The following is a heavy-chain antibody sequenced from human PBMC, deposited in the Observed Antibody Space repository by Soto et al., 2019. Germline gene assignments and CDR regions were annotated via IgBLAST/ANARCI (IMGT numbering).Heavy chain of an antibody. J-gene: IGHJ6*02. D-gene: IGHD4-4*01. Sequence: QVQLVQSGAEVKKPGSSVKVSCKASGGTFSSYAISWVRQAPGQGLEWMGGIIPISGTANYAQKFQGRVTITADKSTSTAYMELSSLRYEDTAVYYCARAPKMTTVTLIDDYYYYGMDVWGQGTTVTVSS. CDR1: GGTFSSYA. V-gene: IGHV1-69*06. CDR2: IIPISGTA. CDR3: ARAPKMTTVTLIDDYYYYGMDV.